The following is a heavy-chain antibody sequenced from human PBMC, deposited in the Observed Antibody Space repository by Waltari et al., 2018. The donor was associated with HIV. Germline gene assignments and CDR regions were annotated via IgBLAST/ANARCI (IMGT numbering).Heavy chain of an antibody. Sequence: LEESGGGAVQPGESLRLSCEASGFSFGSFWMSWVSQVSGKGLEWVADIKEDGGERNIVDSVKCRFTVYRDNAKNLLILKIDNLKMEDSGIYFCARGAGSVWGQGTLVTVSS. CDR2: IKEDGGER. CDR1: GFSFGSFW. V-gene: IGHV3-7*01. J-gene: IGHJ4*02. CDR3: ARGAGSV.